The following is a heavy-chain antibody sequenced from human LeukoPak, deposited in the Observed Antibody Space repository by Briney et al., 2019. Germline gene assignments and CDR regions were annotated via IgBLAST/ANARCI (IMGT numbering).Heavy chain of an antibody. CDR2: IYYSGST. V-gene: IGHV4-59*08. J-gene: IGHJ5*02. CDR3: ARVRDGYCSSTSCRGWFDP. Sequence: SETLSLTCTVSGGSISSYYWSWIRQPPGKGLEWIGYIYYSGSTNYNPSLKSRVTISVDTSKNQFSLKLSSVTAADTAVYYCARVRDGYCSSTSCRGWFDPWGQGTLVTVSS. D-gene: IGHD2-2*01. CDR1: GGSISSYY.